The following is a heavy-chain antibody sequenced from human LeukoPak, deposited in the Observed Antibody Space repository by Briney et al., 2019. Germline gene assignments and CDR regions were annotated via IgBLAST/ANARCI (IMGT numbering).Heavy chain of an antibody. CDR1: GGSISSGSYY. Sequence: SQTLSLTCTVSGGSISSGSYYWSWIRQPAGKGLEWIGRIYTSGSTNYNPSLKSRVTISVDTSENQFSLKLSSVTATDTAVYYCANEGYDFWSGLNAFDLWGQGTMVTVSS. V-gene: IGHV4-61*02. J-gene: IGHJ3*01. CDR3: ANEGYDFWSGLNAFDL. CDR2: IYTSGST. D-gene: IGHD3-3*01.